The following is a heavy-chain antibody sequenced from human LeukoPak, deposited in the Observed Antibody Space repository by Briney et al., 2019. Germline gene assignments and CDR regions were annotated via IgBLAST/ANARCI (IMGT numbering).Heavy chain of an antibody. CDR3: ARPLWFGESYYFDY. J-gene: IGHJ4*02. CDR1: GFTFSSYS. Sequence: SGGSLRLSCAASGFTFSSYSMNWVRQAPGKGLEWVSSISSSSSYIYYADSVKGRFTISRDNAKNSLYLQMNSLRAEDTAVYYCARPLWFGESYYFDYWGQGTLVTVSS. D-gene: IGHD3-10*01. V-gene: IGHV3-21*01. CDR2: ISSSSSYI.